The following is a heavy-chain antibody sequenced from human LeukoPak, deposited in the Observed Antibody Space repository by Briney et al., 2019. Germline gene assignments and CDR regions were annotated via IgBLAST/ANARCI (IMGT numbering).Heavy chain of an antibody. J-gene: IGHJ4*02. Sequence: GGSLRLSCAASGFIFSNAWMSWVRQVPGKGLEWVGRIKSKYDGGTTDYAAHAKGRFTISRDDSKNTVYLQMNSLKTEDTAVYYCNTGGYYFDYWGQGTLVTVSS. CDR3: NTGGYYFDY. CDR1: GFIFSNAW. V-gene: IGHV3-15*01. CDR2: IKSKYDGGTT.